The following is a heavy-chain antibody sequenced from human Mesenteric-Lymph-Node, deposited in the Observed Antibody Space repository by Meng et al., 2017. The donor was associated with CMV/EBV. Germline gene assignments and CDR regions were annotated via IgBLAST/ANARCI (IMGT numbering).Heavy chain of an antibody. CDR1: GGSIGGNY. Sequence: SETLSLTCTVSGGSIGGNYWSWIRQPPGKGLEWIGDIYYTGSTNYNPSLKSRVTVSVDTSTNHFSLKLSSVTAADTAVYYCARLGDGSGSYFFDYWGQGTLVTVSS. V-gene: IGHV4-59*01. CDR2: IYYTGST. D-gene: IGHD3-10*01. J-gene: IGHJ4*02. CDR3: ARLGDGSGSYFFDY.